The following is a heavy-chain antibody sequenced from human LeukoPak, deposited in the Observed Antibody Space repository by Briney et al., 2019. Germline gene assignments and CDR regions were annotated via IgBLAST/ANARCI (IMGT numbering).Heavy chain of an antibody. J-gene: IGHJ5*02. V-gene: IGHV3-53*01. CDR1: WVSVSGNY. CDR2: IYANGNT. D-gene: IGHD3-10*01. Sequence: SGGGLRLSCGGSWVSVSGNYITWGRPGPGEGLGWGSVIYANGNTYYADSMQGRLTISRDKSKNTVFLQMNSLRAEDTAMYYCARVGEGELGNWFDPWGQGTLVTVSS. CDR3: ARVGEGELGNWFDP.